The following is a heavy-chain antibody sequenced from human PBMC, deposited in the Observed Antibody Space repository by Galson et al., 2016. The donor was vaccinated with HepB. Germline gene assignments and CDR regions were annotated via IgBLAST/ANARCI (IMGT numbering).Heavy chain of an antibody. CDR2: IKQDGSEK. Sequence: SLRLSCAASGFTFSDYWVAWVRQTPGEGLEWVANIKQDGSEKYYVDSVKGRFTISRDNAKNSLYLQVNSLRPEDTAVYYCSSAAYHYGSNGYYFAYWGQGTLVTVSS. J-gene: IGHJ4*02. CDR3: SSAAYHYGSNGYYFAY. CDR1: GFTFSDYW. V-gene: IGHV3-7*05. D-gene: IGHD3-22*01.